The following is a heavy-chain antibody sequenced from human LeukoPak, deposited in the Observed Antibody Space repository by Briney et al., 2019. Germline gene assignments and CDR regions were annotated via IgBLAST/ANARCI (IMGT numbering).Heavy chain of an antibody. CDR2: IYYTGST. V-gene: IGHV4-59*12. CDR3: SRESGAFCPFGY. J-gene: IGHJ4*02. CDR1: GGSISSYY. D-gene: IGHD1-26*01. Sequence: SETLSLTCTVSGGSISSYYWSWIRQPPGKGLEWIGYIYYTGSTNYNPSLKSRVTISVDTSKNQFSLKLTSVTAADTAIYYCSRESGAFCPFGYWGQGTLVIVPS.